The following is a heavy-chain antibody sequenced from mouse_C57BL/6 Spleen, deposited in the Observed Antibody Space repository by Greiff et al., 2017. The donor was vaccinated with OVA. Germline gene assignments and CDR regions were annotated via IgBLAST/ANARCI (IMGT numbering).Heavy chain of an antibody. CDR1: GFTFSDYG. D-gene: IGHD1-1*02. V-gene: IGHV5-17*01. CDR3: ARPMGGYYAMDY. J-gene: IGHJ4*01. CDR2: LSSGSSTI. Sequence: EVQLVASGGGLVKPGGSLKLSCAASGFTFSDYGMHWVRQAPEKGLEWVAYLSSGSSTIYYADTVKGRFTISRDNAKNTLFLQMTSLRSEDTAMYYCARPMGGYYAMDYWGQGTSVTVSS.